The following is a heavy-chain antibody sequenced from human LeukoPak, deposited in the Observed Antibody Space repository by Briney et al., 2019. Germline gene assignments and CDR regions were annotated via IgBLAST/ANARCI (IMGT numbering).Heavy chain of an antibody. CDR2: ISGSGGST. CDR1: GFTFSSHA. J-gene: IGHJ4*02. CDR3: AKDFTFLQRHQFDY. V-gene: IGHV3-23*01. Sequence: GGSLRLSCAASGFTFSSHAMSWVRQAPGKGLEWVSAISGSGGSTYYADSVKGRFTISRDNSKNTLYLQMNNLRPDDTALYYCAKDFTFLQRHQFDYWGQGTLVTVSS. D-gene: IGHD3-16*01.